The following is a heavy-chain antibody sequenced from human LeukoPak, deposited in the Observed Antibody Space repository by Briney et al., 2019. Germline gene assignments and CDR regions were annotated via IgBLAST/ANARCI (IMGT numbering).Heavy chain of an antibody. CDR3: VRDHHWGFDS. CDR1: GFTFTSYS. J-gene: IGHJ4*02. Sequence: GGSLRLSCAASGFTFTSYSMNWVRQAPGKGLEWVSYIRSRPSTIYYADSVKGRFTISRDDAKNSLYLQMNSLRAEDTAISYCVRDHHWGFDSWGQGTQVTVSS. V-gene: IGHV3-48*01. D-gene: IGHD7-27*01. CDR2: IRSRPSTI.